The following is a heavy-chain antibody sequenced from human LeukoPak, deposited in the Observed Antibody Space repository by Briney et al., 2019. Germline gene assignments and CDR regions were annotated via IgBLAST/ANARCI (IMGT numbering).Heavy chain of an antibody. CDR1: GFTFSSYA. J-gene: IGHJ4*02. CDR3: AGNYGPYYFDY. V-gene: IGHV3-33*08. CDR2: IWYDGSNK. D-gene: IGHD3-10*01. Sequence: GGSLRLSCAASGFTFSSYAMRWVRQAPGKGLEWVAVIWYDGSNKYYADSVKGRFTISRDNSKNTLYLQMNSLRAEDTAVYYCAGNYGPYYFDYWGQGTLVTVSS.